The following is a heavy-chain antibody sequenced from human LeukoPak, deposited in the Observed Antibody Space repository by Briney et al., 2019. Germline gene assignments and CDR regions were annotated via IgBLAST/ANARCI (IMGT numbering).Heavy chain of an antibody. CDR2: ISSSGSTI. J-gene: IGHJ3*02. Sequence: GGSLRLSCAASGFTFSDYYMSWIRQAPGKGLEWVSYISSSGSTIYYADSVKGRFTISRDNAKNSLYLQMNSLRAEDTALYYCAKALYYDILTGTDAFDIWGQGTMVTVSS. D-gene: IGHD3-9*01. V-gene: IGHV3-11*01. CDR1: GFTFSDYY. CDR3: AKALYYDILTGTDAFDI.